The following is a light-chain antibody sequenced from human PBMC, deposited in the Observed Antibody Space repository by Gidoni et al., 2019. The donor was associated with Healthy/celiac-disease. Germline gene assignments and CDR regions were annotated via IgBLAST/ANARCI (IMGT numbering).Light chain of an antibody. CDR3: QQYNSYSAYT. CDR2: DAS. Sequence: DIQMTNSPSTLSASVGDRVTITCRESQSISSWLAWYQQKPGNAPKLLIYDASSVESGVPSRFSGSGSGTEFTLTISSLQPDDFATYDCQQYNSYSAYTFGQGTKLEIK. V-gene: IGKV1-5*01. CDR1: QSISSW. J-gene: IGKJ2*01.